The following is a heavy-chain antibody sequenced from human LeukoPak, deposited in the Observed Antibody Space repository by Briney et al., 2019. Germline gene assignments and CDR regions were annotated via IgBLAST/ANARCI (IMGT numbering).Heavy chain of an antibody. CDR1: GFTFSAYG. CDR3: AKDLGAVAGNP. J-gene: IGHJ5*02. CDR2: ISGSGGST. D-gene: IGHD6-19*01. Sequence: GGSLRLSCAASGFTFSAYGMSWVRQSPRKGLEWVSAISGSGGSTYYADSVKGRFTISRDNSKNTLYLQMNSLRAEDTAVYYCAKDLGAVAGNPWGQGTLVTVSS. V-gene: IGHV3-23*01.